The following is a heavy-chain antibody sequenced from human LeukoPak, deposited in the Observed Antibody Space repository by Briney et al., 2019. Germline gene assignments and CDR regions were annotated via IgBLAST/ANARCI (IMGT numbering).Heavy chain of an antibody. CDR2: INAGNGNT. V-gene: IGHV1-3*01. CDR1: GYTFTSYA. D-gene: IGHD3-10*01. J-gene: IGHJ3*02. Sequence: ASVKVSCKASGYTFTSYAMHWVRQAPGQRREWMGWINAGNGNTKYSQKFQGRVTITRDTSASTAYMELSSLRSEDTAVYYCARGMLDGVPVLLWFGEFDDAFDIWGQGTMVTVSS. CDR3: ARGMLDGVPVLLWFGEFDDAFDI.